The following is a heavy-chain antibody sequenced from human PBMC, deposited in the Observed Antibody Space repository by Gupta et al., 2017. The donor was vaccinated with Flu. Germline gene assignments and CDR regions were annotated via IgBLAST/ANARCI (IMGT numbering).Heavy chain of an antibody. J-gene: IGHJ5*02. CDR2: TYYRSKWYN. D-gene: IGHD2-21*02. CDR3: ASQGGDPGNNWFDP. CDR1: AA. Sequence: AAWNWIRQSPSRGLEWLGRTYYRSKWYNDYAVSVKSRITINPDTSKNQFSLQLNSVTPEDTAVYYCASQGGDPGNNWFDPWGQGTLVTVSS. V-gene: IGHV6-1*01.